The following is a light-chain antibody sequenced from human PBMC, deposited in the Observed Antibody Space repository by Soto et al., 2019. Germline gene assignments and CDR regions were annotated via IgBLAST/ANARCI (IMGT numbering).Light chain of an antibody. V-gene: IGKV3-15*01. CDR1: QSVSSN. Sequence: EIVMTQSPATLSVAPGERATLSCRASQSVSSNLAWYQQKPGQAPRLLIYGASTRATGIPARFSGSGSGTEFTLNISSLQSEDFAVYYCQQYNNWLITFGQWPRLEIK. CDR3: QQYNNWLIT. CDR2: GAS. J-gene: IGKJ5*01.